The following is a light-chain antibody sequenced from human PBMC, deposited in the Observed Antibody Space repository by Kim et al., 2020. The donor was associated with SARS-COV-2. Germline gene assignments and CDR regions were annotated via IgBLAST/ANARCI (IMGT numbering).Light chain of an antibody. CDR2: WTS. J-gene: IGKJ4*01. Sequence: DIVMTQSPDSQAVSLGERATINCKSSQSVLYSSNNKNCVAWYQQKPGQPPKLLIHWTSIRESGVPDRFSGSGSGTDFTLTISSLQPEDVAVYYCQQFLSGFSFGGGTKVDIK. V-gene: IGKV4-1*01. CDR3: QQFLSGFS. CDR1: QSVLYSSNNKNC.